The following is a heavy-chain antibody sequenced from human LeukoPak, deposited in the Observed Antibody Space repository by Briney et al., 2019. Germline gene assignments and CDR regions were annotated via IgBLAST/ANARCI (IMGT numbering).Heavy chain of an antibody. V-gene: IGHV4-34*01. J-gene: IGHJ4*02. CDR1: GGSFSGYY. CDR3: ARHVVAVGFDY. CDR2: INHSGST. Sequence: SETLSLTCAVYGGSFSGYYWSWIRQPPGKGLEWIGEINHSGSTNYNPSLKSRVTISVDTSKNQFSLKLSSVTGADRAVYYCARHVVAVGFDYWGQGTLVTVSS. D-gene: IGHD3-22*01.